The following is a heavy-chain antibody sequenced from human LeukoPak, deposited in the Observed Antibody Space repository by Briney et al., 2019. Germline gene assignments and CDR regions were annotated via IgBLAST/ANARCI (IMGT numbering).Heavy chain of an antibody. CDR3: ARSRVLVGATTDYYYGMDV. V-gene: IGHV3-48*04. D-gene: IGHD1-26*01. J-gene: IGHJ6*02. CDR1: GFTFSSYA. CDR2: ISSSGSTI. Sequence: PGRSLRLSCAASGFTFSSYAMHWVRQAPGKGLEWVSYISSSGSTIYYADSVKGRLTISRDNAKNSLYLQMNSLRAEDTAVYYCARSRVLVGATTDYYYGMDVWGQGTTVTVSS.